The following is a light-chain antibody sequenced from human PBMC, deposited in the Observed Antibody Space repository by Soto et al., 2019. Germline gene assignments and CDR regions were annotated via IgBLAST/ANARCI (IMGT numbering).Light chain of an antibody. Sequence: QSSLTQPASVSGSPGRSITIACAGTSRDPTSYNYVSWYQQHPGQAPKLIIYEVNNRPSGVSNRFSGSKSGTTASLTISGLQVEDEADYYCSSHTNSDTVYVSGAGTKVTVL. CDR2: EVN. V-gene: IGLV2-14*01. CDR3: SSHTNSDTVYV. J-gene: IGLJ1*01. CDR1: SRDPTSYNY.